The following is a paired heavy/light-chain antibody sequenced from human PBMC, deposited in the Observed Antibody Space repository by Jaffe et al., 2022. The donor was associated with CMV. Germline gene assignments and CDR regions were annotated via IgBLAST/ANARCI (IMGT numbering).Light chain of an antibody. CDR1: QSVGSN. V-gene: IGKV3-15*01. CDR3: QQYNNWPLT. J-gene: IGKJ4*01. Sequence: EIVMTQSPATLSVSPGERGTLSCRASQSVGSNLAWYQQKPGQAPRLLIYGASTRATGIPARFSGSVSGTEFTLTISSLQSEDFAVYYCQQYNNWPLTFGGGTKVEIK. CDR2: GAS.
Heavy chain of an antibody. D-gene: IGHD3-22*01. CDR3: ARDTTDYYYDSSYDPGYFQH. CDR1: GDTFISYD. Sequence: QVQLVQSGAEVKKPGSSVKVSCKASGDTFISYDFSWVRQAPGQGLEWMGRFIPILGTSNYAQKFQGRLTITADKSTSTAYMELSSLRSEDTAVYFCARDTTDYYYDSSYDPGYFQHWGQGSLVVVSS. V-gene: IGHV1-69*09. CDR2: FIPILGTS. J-gene: IGHJ1*01.